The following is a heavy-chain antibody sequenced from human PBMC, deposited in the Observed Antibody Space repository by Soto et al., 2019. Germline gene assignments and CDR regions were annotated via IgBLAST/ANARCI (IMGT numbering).Heavy chain of an antibody. CDR1: GGSISSSNW. CDR2: MHHSGST. J-gene: IGHJ3*02. V-gene: IGHV4-4*02. CDR3: ARDLGI. Sequence: QVQLQESGPGLVKPSGTLSLTCAVSGGSISSSNWWSWVRQPPGKGLEWIGEMHHSGSTNYNPSLKSRVTISVDKSNNQFSLKVTSVTAADTAVYYCARDLGIWGQGTMVTVSS.